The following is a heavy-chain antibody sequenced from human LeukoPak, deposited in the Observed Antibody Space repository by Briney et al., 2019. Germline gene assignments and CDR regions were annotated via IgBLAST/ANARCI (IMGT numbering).Heavy chain of an antibody. Sequence: ASVKVSCKASGYIFTDYYMHWVRQAPGQRLEWMGWINAGNGNTKYSQKFQGRVTITRDTSASTAYMELSSLRSEDTAVYYCARDLSPQLVNYYYYGMDVWGQGTTVTVSS. J-gene: IGHJ6*02. D-gene: IGHD1-1*01. CDR1: GYIFTDYY. V-gene: IGHV1-3*01. CDR2: INAGNGNT. CDR3: ARDLSPQLVNYYYYGMDV.